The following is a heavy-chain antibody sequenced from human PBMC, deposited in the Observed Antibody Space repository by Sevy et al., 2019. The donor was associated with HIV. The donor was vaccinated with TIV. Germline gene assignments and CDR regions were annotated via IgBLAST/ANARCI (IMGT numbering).Heavy chain of an antibody. CDR1: GGTFSSYA. J-gene: IGHJ5*02. D-gene: IGHD3-22*01. Sequence: ASVKVSCKASGGTFSSYAISWVRQAPGQGLAWMGGIIPIFGTANYAQKFQGRVTITADESTSTAYMELSSLRSEDTAVYYCARDLVGYYDSSGYRNWFDPWGQGTLVTVSS. CDR3: ARDLVGYYDSSGYRNWFDP. V-gene: IGHV1-69*13. CDR2: IIPIFGTA.